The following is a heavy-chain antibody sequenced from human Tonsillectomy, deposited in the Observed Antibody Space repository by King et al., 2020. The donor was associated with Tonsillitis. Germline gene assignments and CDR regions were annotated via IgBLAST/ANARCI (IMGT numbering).Heavy chain of an antibody. CDR2: IGSITTVT. Sequence: VQLVESGGGLVKPGASLRLSCAASGFTFTDYYMSWIRQAPGKGLEWVAHIGSITTVTYYADSLKGRFTLSRDNAKNSVSLQMNSLRVEDTALYFCASHQRLYGMDVWGQGTTVTVSS. CDR3: ASHQRLYGMDV. CDR1: GFTFTDYY. J-gene: IGHJ6*02. V-gene: IGHV3-11*01.